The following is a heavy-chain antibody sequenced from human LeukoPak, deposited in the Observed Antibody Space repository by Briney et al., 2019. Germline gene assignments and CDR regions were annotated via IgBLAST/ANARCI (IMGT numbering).Heavy chain of an antibody. V-gene: IGHV4-4*09. CDR2: IYTSGGT. CDR1: GDSISSYY. J-gene: IGHJ4*02. CDR3: ARLTRLSTSPDRYYLDY. D-gene: IGHD6-6*01. Sequence: SETLSLTCTVSGDSISSYYWSWIRQPPGKGLEWSGYIYTSGGTNYIPSLKGRVTIPIDTSKNQFSLKLSSVTAADSAVHYCARLTRLSTSPDRYYLDYWGQRNLVTVSS.